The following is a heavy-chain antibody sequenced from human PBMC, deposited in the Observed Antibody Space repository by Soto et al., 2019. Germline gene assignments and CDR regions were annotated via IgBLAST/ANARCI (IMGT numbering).Heavy chain of an antibody. V-gene: IGHV1-18*01. CDR3: ARSWVTGKGGIDV. J-gene: IGHJ6*02. Sequence: QVQLVQSGAEVKKPGASVKVSCKASGYTITSYGLSWLRQAPGQGLEWMGWINGYTGNTNYAQKFQGRVTMTTDTSTNTAYLDMWTLISDDPAVYYCARSWVTGKGGIDVWGQGTTVTVSS. CDR2: INGYTGNT. CDR1: GYTITSYG. D-gene: IGHD3-16*01.